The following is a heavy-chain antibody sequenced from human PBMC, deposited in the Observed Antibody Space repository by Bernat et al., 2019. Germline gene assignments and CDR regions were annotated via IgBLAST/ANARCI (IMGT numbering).Heavy chain of an antibody. D-gene: IGHD6-19*01. Sequence: QVQLVESGGGVVQPGRSLRLSCAASGFTFSSYGMHWVRQAPGKGLEWVAVIWYDGSNKYYADYVKGRFTISRDNSKNTLYLQMNSLRAEDTAVYYCARSREVAGTRGYYYYYGMDVWGQGTTVTVSS. V-gene: IGHV3-33*01. CDR3: ARSREVAGTRGYYYYYGMDV. CDR2: IWYDGSNK. CDR1: GFTFSSYG. J-gene: IGHJ6*02.